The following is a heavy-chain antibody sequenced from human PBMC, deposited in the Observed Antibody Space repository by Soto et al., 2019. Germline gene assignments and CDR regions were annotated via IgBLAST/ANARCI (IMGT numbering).Heavy chain of an antibody. CDR3: ARLGLRYDYIWGSYRYFWFDY. D-gene: IGHD3-16*02. CDR1: GFTFSSYW. CDR2: IKQDGSEK. Sequence: GGSLRLSCAASGFTFSSYWMSWVRQAPGKGLEWVANIKQDGSEKYYVDSVKGRFTISRDNAKNSLYLQMNSLRAEDTAVYYCARLGLRYDYIWGSYRYFWFDYWDQGTLVTVSS. V-gene: IGHV3-7*01. J-gene: IGHJ4*02.